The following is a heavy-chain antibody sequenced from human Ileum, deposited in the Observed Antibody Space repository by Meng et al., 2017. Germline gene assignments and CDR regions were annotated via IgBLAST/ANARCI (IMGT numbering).Heavy chain of an antibody. CDR3: ARDCSGGGCFDP. CDR2: IIPILNAS. CDR1: GGAFSSSA. V-gene: IGHV1-69*10. Sequence: QVQLVQSGAEVKYPGSSVTVSCKASGGAFSSSAIGWLRQAPGRGFEWMGGIIPILNASTYAQNFKGRVTLSADMATTTVYMELSSLTSDDTAVYFCARDCSGGGCFDPWGQGTLVTVSS. D-gene: IGHD2-15*01. J-gene: IGHJ5*02.